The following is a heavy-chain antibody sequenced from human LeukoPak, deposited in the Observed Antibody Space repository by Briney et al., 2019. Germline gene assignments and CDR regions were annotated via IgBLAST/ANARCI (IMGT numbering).Heavy chain of an antibody. CDR2: IYHSGST. D-gene: IGHD3-3*01. CDR1: GGSISSGGYS. J-gene: IGHJ5*02. CDR3: ASPRYDFWSGSNWFDP. Sequence: PSETLSLTCAVSGGSISSGGYSWSWIRQPPGKGLEWIGYIYHSGSTYYNPSLKSRVTISVDRSKNQSSLKLSSVTAADTAVYYCASPRYDFWSGSNWFDPWGQGTLVTVSS. V-gene: IGHV4-30-2*01.